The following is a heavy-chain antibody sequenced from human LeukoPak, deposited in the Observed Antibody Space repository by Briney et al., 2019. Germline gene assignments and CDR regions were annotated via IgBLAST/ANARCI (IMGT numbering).Heavy chain of an antibody. CDR1: GYTFSGYY. V-gene: IGHV1-2*02. Sequence: GASVKVSCKASGYTFSGYYIHWVRQAPGQGLEWMAWINPSNGDTNYAQKFQGRVTITRDTSISTAYMELTRLISDDTAVYYCARVGSSGWYVHPTLDYWGQGTLVTVSS. CDR2: INPSNGDT. D-gene: IGHD6-19*01. J-gene: IGHJ4*02. CDR3: ARVGSSGWYVHPTLDY.